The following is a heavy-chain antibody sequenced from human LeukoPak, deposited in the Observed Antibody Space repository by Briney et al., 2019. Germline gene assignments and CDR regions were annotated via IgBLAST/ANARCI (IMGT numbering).Heavy chain of an antibody. Sequence: PGGSLRLSCAASGFTFSSYEMNWVRQAPGKGLEWVAVISYDGIHKFYTESVKGRFTISRDNSKNTLYLQMNSLRVEDAAVYYCAKQHQININYFDSRGQGTLVTVSS. CDR2: ISYDGIHK. J-gene: IGHJ4*02. D-gene: IGHD3/OR15-3a*01. V-gene: IGHV3-30*18. CDR3: AKQHQININYFDS. CDR1: GFTFSSYE.